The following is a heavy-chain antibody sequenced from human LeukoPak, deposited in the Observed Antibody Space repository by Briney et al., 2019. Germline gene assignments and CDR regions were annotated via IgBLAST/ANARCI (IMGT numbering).Heavy chain of an antibody. CDR3: ARERRGDNRDGYNPLDY. V-gene: IGHV1-18*01. Sequence: ASAKVSCKASGYTFTSYGISWVRQAPGQGLEWMGWISAYNGNTNYAQKLQGRVTMTTDTSTSTAYMELRSLRSDDTAVYYCARERRGDNRDGYNPLDYWGQGTLVTVSS. D-gene: IGHD5-24*01. J-gene: IGHJ4*02. CDR2: ISAYNGNT. CDR1: GYTFTSYG.